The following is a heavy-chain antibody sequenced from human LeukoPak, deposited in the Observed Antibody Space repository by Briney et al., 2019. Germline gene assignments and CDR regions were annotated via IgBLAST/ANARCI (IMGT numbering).Heavy chain of an antibody. J-gene: IGHJ6*03. CDR1: GFTFSSYG. CDR3: ARRARYSSGWLYYYYMDV. V-gene: IGHV4-39*01. CDR2: IYYSGST. Sequence: GSLRLSCAASGFTFSSYGMHWVRQAPGKGLEWIGSIYYSGSTYYNPSLKSRVTISVDTSKNQFSLKLSSVTAADTAVYYCARRARYSSGWLYYYYMDVWGKGTTVTVSS. D-gene: IGHD6-19*01.